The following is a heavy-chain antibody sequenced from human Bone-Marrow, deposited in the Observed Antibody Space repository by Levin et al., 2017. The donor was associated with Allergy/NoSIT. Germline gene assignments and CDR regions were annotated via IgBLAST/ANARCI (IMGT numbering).Heavy chain of an antibody. Sequence: GGSLRLSCATSGFTFSSFSMHWVRQAPGKGLEWVATISFDGRDKYYSASVQGRFTVSRDTSRNTVHLPMDSRRAEDTDVYYCARDSLRYLYGMDFWGQGTTVIVSS. D-gene: IGHD3-9*01. CDR3: ARDSLRYLYGMDF. V-gene: IGHV3-30*04. CDR1: GFTFSSFS. CDR2: ISFDGRDK. J-gene: IGHJ6*02.